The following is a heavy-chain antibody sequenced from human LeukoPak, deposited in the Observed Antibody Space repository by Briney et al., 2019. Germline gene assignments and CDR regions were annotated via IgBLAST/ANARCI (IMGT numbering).Heavy chain of an antibody. CDR3: ARIADYGSGFEL. CDR1: GFTFRSYG. Sequence: PGGSLRLSCAASGFTFRSYGMHWVRQYPGKGLVWLSRLYSDGGRTTYADSVKGRFTISGDNAKNTLYLQMNSLRAEDTAVYYCARIADYGSGFELWGQGTLVTVSS. V-gene: IGHV3-74*01. J-gene: IGHJ4*02. D-gene: IGHD3-10*01. CDR2: LYSDGGRT.